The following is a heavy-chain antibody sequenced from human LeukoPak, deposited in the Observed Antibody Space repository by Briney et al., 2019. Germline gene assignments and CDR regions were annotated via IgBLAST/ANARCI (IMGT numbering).Heavy chain of an antibody. D-gene: IGHD2-21*02. V-gene: IGHV1-8*03. CDR2: MNPNSGNT. CDR3: ARVNCGGDCYSPYYYYMDV. Sequence: ASVKVSCKASGYTFTSYDINWVRQATGQGLEWMGWMNPNSGNTGYAQKFQGRVTITRNTSISTAYMELSSLRSEDTAVYYCARVNCGGDCYSPYYYYMDVWGKGTTVTVSS. CDR1: GYTFTSYD. J-gene: IGHJ6*03.